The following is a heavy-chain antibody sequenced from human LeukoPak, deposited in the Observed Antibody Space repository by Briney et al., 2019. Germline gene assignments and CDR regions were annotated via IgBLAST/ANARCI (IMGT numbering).Heavy chain of an antibody. Sequence: ASVKVSCKASGYTFTGYYMHWVRQAPGQGLEWMGWINPNSGGTNYAQKFQGRVTMTRDTSISAAYMELSRLRSDDTAVYYCARVKRTTVTTGFDYWGQGTLVTVSS. V-gene: IGHV1-2*02. CDR3: ARVKRTTVTTGFDY. CDR2: INPNSGGT. CDR1: GYTFTGYY. J-gene: IGHJ4*02. D-gene: IGHD4-17*01.